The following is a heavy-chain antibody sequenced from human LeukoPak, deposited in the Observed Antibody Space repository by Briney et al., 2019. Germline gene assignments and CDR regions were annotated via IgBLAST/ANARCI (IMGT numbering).Heavy chain of an antibody. J-gene: IGHJ4*02. CDR2: INHSGST. D-gene: IGHD3-9*01. V-gene: IGHV4-34*01. CDR1: GGSFSGYY. CDR3: ARVSTGGYFDWLLSYYFDY. Sequence: PSETLSLTCAVYGGSFSGYYWSWIRQPPGKGLEWIGEINHSGSTNYNPSLKSRVTISVDTSKNQFSLKLSSVTAADTAVYYCARVSTGGYFDWLLSYYFDYWGQGTLVTVSS.